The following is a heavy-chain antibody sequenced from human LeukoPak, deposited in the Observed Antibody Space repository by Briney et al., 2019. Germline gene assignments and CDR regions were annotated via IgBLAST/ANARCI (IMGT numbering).Heavy chain of an antibody. J-gene: IGHJ4*02. CDR2: IYYSGST. CDR3: ARHTYGDGFDY. D-gene: IGHD4-17*01. CDR1: GGSISSYY. Sequence: SETLSLTCTVSGGSISSYYWSWIRQPPGKGLEWIGYIYYSGSTNYNPSLKSRVTISVDTSKNRFSLKLSSVTAADTAVYYCARHTYGDGFDYWGQGTLVTVSS. V-gene: IGHV4-59*01.